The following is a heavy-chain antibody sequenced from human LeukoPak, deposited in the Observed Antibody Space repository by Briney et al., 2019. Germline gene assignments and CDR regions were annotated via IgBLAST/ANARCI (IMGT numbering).Heavy chain of an antibody. CDR2: ISGSGYST. CDR1: GFTFSTFA. D-gene: IGHD6-13*01. V-gene: IGHV3-23*01. J-gene: IGHJ4*02. CDR3: ASNLGSRPAAAASSPFDY. Sequence: GGSLRLSCAVSGFTFSTFAMSCVRQAPGRGLEWVSAISGSGYSTYYADSVKGRFTISRDNSKNTLYLQMNSLRAEDTAVYYCASNLGSRPAAAASSPFDYWGQGTLVTVSS.